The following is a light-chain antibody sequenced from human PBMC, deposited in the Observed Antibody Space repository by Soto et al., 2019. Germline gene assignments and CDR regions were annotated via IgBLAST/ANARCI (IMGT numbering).Light chain of an antibody. CDR2: DAP. V-gene: IGKV1-5*01. J-gene: IGKJ1*01. CDR1: QNIFTY. Sequence: DIPMTQSPSTLSASVGDRVTISCRASQNIFTYLAWYQQKPGKAPKLLIFDAPTLQSGVPPRFSGSGSGTEFTLTISSLQPDDFATYYCQHYTLYSASFGPGTKV. CDR3: QHYTLYSAS.